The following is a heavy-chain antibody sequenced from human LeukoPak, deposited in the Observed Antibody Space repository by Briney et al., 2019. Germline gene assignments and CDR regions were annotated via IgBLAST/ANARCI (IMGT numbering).Heavy chain of an antibody. CDR1: GFTFSSYS. V-gene: IGHV3-21*01. J-gene: IGHJ3*02. Sequence: GGSLRLSCAASGFTFSSYSMNWVRQAPGKGLEWVSSISSSSSYIYYADSVKGRFTISRDNAKTSLYVQMNSLRAEDTAVYYCARVCSTSCSYHDAFDIWGQGTMVTVSS. D-gene: IGHD2-2*01. CDR3: ARVCSTSCSYHDAFDI. CDR2: ISSSSSYI.